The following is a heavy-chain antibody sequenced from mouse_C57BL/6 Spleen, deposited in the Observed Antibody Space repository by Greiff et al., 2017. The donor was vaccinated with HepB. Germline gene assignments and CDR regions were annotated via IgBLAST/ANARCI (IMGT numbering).Heavy chain of an antibody. V-gene: IGHV1-52*01. CDR3: ARNYYGTGYFDV. CDR1: GYTFTSYW. Sequence: QVQLQQPGAELVRPGSSVKLSCKASGYTFTSYWMHWVKQRPIQGLEWIGNIDPSDSETHYNQKFKDKATLTVDKSSSTAYMQLSSLTSEDSAVYYCARNYYGTGYFDVWGTGTTVTVSS. D-gene: IGHD1-1*01. CDR2: IDPSDSET. J-gene: IGHJ1*03.